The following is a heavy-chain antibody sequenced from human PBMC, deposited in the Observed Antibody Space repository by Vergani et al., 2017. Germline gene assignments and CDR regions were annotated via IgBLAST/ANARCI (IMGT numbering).Heavy chain of an antibody. J-gene: IGHJ6*02. D-gene: IGHD5-12*01. CDR2: IRGSVGST. CDR1: GFTFSSYA. CDR3: ARDRVDIVATTTYYYYYYGMDV. V-gene: IGHV3-23*01. Sequence: QLLESGGGLVQPGGSLRLSCAASGFTFSSYAMSWVRQAPGKGLEWVSAIRGSVGSTYYADSVKCRFTISRHNSKNTMYLQMNSLRAEDTAVYYCARDRVDIVATTTYYYYYYGMDVWGQGTTVTVSS.